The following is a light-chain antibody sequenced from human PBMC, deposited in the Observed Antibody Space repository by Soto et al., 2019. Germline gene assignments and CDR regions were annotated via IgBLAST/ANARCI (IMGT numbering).Light chain of an antibody. V-gene: IGKV3-20*01. CDR3: QQYDNPPRT. Sequence: EIVLTQSPGTLSLSPGERATLSCRASQSVNSNYLAWYQQKPGQGPRLLMYGASSRATGIPDRFSGSGSGTDFTLPISSLEPEDFAVYYCQQYDNPPRTFGQGPKVEIK. J-gene: IGKJ1*01. CDR1: QSVNSNY. CDR2: GAS.